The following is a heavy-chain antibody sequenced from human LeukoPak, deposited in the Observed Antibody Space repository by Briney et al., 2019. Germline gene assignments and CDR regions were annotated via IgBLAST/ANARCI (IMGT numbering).Heavy chain of an antibody. Sequence: EASVKVSCKASGYTFTSYGISWVRQAPGQGLEWMGWISAYNGNTNYAQKLQGRVTMTTDTSTSTAYMELRSLRSDDTAVYYCARDSFDSSGYYDYYYYGMDVWGQGTTVTVSS. CDR2: ISAYNGNT. CDR3: ARDSFDSSGYYDYYYYGMDV. D-gene: IGHD3-22*01. J-gene: IGHJ6*02. V-gene: IGHV1-18*01. CDR1: GYTFTSYG.